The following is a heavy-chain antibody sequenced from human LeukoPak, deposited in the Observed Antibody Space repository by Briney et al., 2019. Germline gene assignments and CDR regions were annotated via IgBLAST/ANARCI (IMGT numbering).Heavy chain of an antibody. CDR3: ARELIPAAIPVGANWFDP. V-gene: IGHV1-8*01. CDR1: GYTFTNYD. Sequence: ASVKVSCKASGYTFTNYDITWVRQATGQGLEWMGWMNPNNGNTVYAQKFHGRITMTRDTSRGTAYMELSSLRSEDTAVYYCARELIPAAIPVGANWFDPWGQGTLVTVSS. CDR2: MNPNNGNT. J-gene: IGHJ5*02. D-gene: IGHD2-2*01.